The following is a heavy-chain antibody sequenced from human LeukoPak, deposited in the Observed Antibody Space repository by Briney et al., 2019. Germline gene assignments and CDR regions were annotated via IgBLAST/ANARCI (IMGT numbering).Heavy chain of an antibody. CDR1: GLTLSNVW. J-gene: IGHJ1*01. CDR2: IRSQTAGGTT. CDR3: AHGSAQYYEY. V-gene: IGHV3-15*07. Sequence: PGGSLRLSCAVSGLTLSNVWVNWVRQAPGKGLEWVGRIRSQTAGGTTDFAAPVKGRFSISRDDSKNSLYLQMNSLTSEDAAVYYCAHGSAQYYEYWGQGTLVTVSS. D-gene: IGHD2-15*01.